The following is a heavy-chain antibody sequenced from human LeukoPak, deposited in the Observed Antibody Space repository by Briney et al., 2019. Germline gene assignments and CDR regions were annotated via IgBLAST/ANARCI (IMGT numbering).Heavy chain of an antibody. V-gene: IGHV4-61*02. CDR2: IYTSGST. CDR3: ARSRGYYDSSGYFFAFDI. J-gene: IGHJ3*02. Sequence: SETLSLTCTVSGGSISSGSYYWSWIRQPAGKGLEWIGRIYTSGSTNYNPSLKSRVTISVDTSKNQFSLKLSSVTAADTAVYYCARSRGYYDSSGYFFAFDIWGQGTMVTVSS. CDR1: GGSISSGSYY. D-gene: IGHD3-22*01.